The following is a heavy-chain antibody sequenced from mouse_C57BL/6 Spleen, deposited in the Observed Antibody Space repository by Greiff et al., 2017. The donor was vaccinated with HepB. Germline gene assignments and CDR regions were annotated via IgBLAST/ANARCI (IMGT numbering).Heavy chain of an antibody. V-gene: IGHV14-4*01. D-gene: IGHD3-2*02. J-gene: IGHJ2*01. CDR2: IDPENGDT. CDR1: GFNIKDDY. Sequence: VQLQQSGAELVRPGASVKLSCTASGFNIKDDYMHWVKQRPEQGLEWIGGIDPENGDTEYAAKFQGKATITADTSSNTAYRQLSSLTSEDTAVYYCTTTAQANYWGQGTTLTVSS. CDR3: TTTAQANY.